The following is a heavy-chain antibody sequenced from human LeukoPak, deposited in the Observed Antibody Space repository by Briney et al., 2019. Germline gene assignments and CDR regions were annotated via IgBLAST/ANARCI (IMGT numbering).Heavy chain of an antibody. Sequence: PSETLSLTCAVYGGSSSGYYWSWIRQPPGKGLEWIGEINHSGSTNYNPSLKSRVTISVDTSKNQFSLKLSSVTAADTAVYYCARGVYYGSGNYYNVWNYWGQGTLVTVSS. V-gene: IGHV4-34*01. D-gene: IGHD3-10*01. CDR2: INHSGST. CDR1: GGSSSGYY. CDR3: ARGVYYGSGNYYNVWNY. J-gene: IGHJ4*02.